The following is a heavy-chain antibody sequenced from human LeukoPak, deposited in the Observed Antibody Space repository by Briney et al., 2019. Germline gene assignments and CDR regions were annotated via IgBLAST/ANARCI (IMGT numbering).Heavy chain of an antibody. CDR1: GFTFSNYA. J-gene: IGHJ4*02. V-gene: IGHV3-23*01. Sequence: GGSLGLSCTTSGFTFSNYAMSWVRQAPGKGLEWVSSISGSAITTYYADSVKGRFAISRDNSKNTLYLQMTSLRAEDTAVYYCAKDQRFGDLDDYRGQGTLVTVSS. D-gene: IGHD3-10*01. CDR2: ISGSAITT. CDR3: AKDQRFGDLDDY.